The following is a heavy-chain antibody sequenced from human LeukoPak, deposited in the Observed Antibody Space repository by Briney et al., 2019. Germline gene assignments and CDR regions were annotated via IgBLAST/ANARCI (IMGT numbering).Heavy chain of an antibody. D-gene: IGHD3-9*01. V-gene: IGHV1-46*01. CDR1: GGTFSSYA. CDR3: AIPTPYYDILTGYYNGGGLDY. J-gene: IGHJ4*02. Sequence: ASVKVSCKTYGGTFSSYAIIWVRQAPGQGLEWMGIINPSGGSTSYAQKFQGRVTMTRDTSTSTVYMELSSLRSEDTAAYYCAIPTPYYDILTGYYNGGGLDYWGQGTLVTVSS. CDR2: INPSGGST.